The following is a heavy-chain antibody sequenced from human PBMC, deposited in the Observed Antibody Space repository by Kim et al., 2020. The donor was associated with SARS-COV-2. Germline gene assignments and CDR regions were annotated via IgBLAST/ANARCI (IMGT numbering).Heavy chain of an antibody. Sequence: SETLSLTCTVSGASISGYYWSWIRQPPGKGLEWIGYIYYSGSTNYNTSLTSRVTISVDTSKSQFSLKLSSVTAADTAMYYCAKTLWGYPTILGLSDWGQG. CDR2: IYYSGST. CDR1: GASISGYY. V-gene: IGHV4-59*13. CDR3: AKTLWGYPTILGLSD. D-gene: IGHD2-2*02. J-gene: IGHJ1*01.